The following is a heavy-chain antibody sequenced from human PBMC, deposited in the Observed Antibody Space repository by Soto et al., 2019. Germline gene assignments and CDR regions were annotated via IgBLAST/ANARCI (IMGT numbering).Heavy chain of an antibody. Sequence: GGSLRLSCAASGFTFSSYGMHWVRQAPGKGLEWVAVISYDGSNKYYADSVKGRFTISRDNSKNTLYLQMNSLRAEDTAVYYCAKDRSPSYYGSGSSYLSGSPRGYGMDVWGQGTTVTVSS. CDR1: GFTFSSYG. CDR3: AKDRSPSYYGSGSSYLSGSPRGYGMDV. J-gene: IGHJ6*02. D-gene: IGHD3-10*01. V-gene: IGHV3-30*18. CDR2: ISYDGSNK.